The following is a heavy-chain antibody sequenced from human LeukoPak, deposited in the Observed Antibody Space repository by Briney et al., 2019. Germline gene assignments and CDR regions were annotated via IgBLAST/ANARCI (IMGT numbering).Heavy chain of an antibody. D-gene: IGHD3-22*01. V-gene: IGHV3-21*01. CDR3: ARVGLITMIVDAFDI. J-gene: IGHJ3*02. Sequence: GGSLRLSCAASGFTFSSYSMNWVRQAPGKGLEWVSSISSSSSYIYYADSVKGRFTISRDNAKNSLYLQMNSLRAEDTAVYYCARVGLITMIVDAFDIWGQGTMVTVSS. CDR2: ISSSSSYI. CDR1: GFTFSSYS.